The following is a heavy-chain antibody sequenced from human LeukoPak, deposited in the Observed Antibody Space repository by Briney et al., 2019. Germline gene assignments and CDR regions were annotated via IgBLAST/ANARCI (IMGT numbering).Heavy chain of an antibody. Sequence: ASTKVSCKASGYTFTAYYIHWVRQAPGQGLEWMGWINPKSGGTEYAQKFQARVTMTRDTSISTAYLEVSSLTSDDTAVYYCVLRARGVAATKSFDFWGQGTLVTVSS. CDR3: VLRARGVAATKSFDF. D-gene: IGHD5-24*01. CDR2: INPKSGGT. V-gene: IGHV1-2*02. J-gene: IGHJ4*02. CDR1: GYTFTAYY.